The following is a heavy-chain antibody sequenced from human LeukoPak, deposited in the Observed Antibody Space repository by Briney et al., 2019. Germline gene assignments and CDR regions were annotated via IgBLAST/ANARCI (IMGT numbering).Heavy chain of an antibody. D-gene: IGHD3-22*01. CDR1: GFTFRNYW. CDR2: INQDGSEK. Sequence: GGSLRLSCAASGFTFRNYWMSWVRQAPGKGLEWVANINQDGSEKYYGDSVKGRFTISRDNAKNSLYLQMNSLRAEDTAVYYCARGSGYYYFDFDYWGQGTLVTVSS. CDR3: ARGSGYYYFDFDY. V-gene: IGHV3-7*01. J-gene: IGHJ4*02.